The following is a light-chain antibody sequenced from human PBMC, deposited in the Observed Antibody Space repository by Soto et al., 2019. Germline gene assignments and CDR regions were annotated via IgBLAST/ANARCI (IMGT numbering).Light chain of an antibody. CDR2: DAS. CDR3: QQYNSYQT. V-gene: IGKV1-13*02. CDR1: QGISSF. J-gene: IGKJ1*01. Sequence: AIQLTQSPSSLSASVGDRVTITCRASQGISSFLAWYQQKPGKAPKLLIYDASSLESGVPSRFSGSGSGTEFTLTISSLQPDDFATYYCQQYNSYQTFGQGTKVDIK.